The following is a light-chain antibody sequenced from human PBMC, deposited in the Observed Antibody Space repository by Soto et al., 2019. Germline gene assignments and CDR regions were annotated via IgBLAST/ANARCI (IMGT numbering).Light chain of an antibody. Sequence: QSVLTQPPSASGTPGQRVTISCSGSSSNIGSNYVYWYQQLPGTAPKLMIYEVSKRPSGVPDRFSGSKSGNTASLTVSGLQAEDEADYYCSSYAGSNTVVFGGGTKVTVL. CDR1: SSNIGSNY. CDR3: SSYAGSNTVV. J-gene: IGLJ2*01. V-gene: IGLV1-47*01. CDR2: EVS.